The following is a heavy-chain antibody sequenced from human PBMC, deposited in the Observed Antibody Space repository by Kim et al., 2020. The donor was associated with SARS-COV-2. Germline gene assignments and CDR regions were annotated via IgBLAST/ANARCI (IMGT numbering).Heavy chain of an antibody. V-gene: IGHV4-31*02. CDR3: ARKYGSGSYPFDY. J-gene: IGHJ4*02. Sequence: YNPSLKSRVNISVDTSKNQFSLKLSSVTAADTAVYYCARKYGSGSYPFDYWGQGTLVTVSS. D-gene: IGHD3-10*01.